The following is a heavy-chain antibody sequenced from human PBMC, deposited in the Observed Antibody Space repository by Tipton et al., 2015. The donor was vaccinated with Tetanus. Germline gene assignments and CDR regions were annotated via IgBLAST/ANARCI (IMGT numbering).Heavy chain of an antibody. J-gene: IGHJ5*02. Sequence: TLSLTCTVSGGSINSYYWSWVRQPPGKGLEWIGSIYPYSGSTDYNPSLRSRVSISTDTSKNQFSLKLTSVTATDTAVYYCVKTADNWFDPWGRETLVTVSS. V-gene: IGHV4-59*04. CDR2: IYPYSGST. D-gene: IGHD6-25*01. CDR1: GGSINSYY. CDR3: VKTADNWFDP.